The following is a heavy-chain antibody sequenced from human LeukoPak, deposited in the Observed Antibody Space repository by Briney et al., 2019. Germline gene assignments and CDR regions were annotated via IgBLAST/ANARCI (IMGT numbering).Heavy chain of an antibody. CDR2: ISSSSSTI. Sequence: TGGSLRLSCAASGFTFSSYSMNWVRQAPGKGLEWVSYISSSSSTIYYADSVKGRFTISRDNAKNSLYLQMNSLRAEDTAVYYCASLIVVVTATREWFDPWGQGTLVTVSS. J-gene: IGHJ5*02. V-gene: IGHV3-48*01. CDR1: GFTFSSYS. D-gene: IGHD2-21*02. CDR3: ASLIVVVTATREWFDP.